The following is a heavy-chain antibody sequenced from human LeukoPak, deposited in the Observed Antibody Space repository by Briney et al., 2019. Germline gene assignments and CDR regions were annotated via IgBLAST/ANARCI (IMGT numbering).Heavy chain of an antibody. V-gene: IGHV1-46*01. J-gene: IGHJ6*03. CDR1: GYTFTSYY. CDR2: INPGGGST. CDR3: ARGYSNPSHYYYYMDV. Sequence: ASVKVSCKASGYTFTSYYMHWVRQAPGQGLEWMGIINPGGGSTSYAQKFQGRVTMTRDTSTSTVYMELSSLRSEDTAVYYCARGYSNPSHYYYYMDVWGKGTTVTVSS. D-gene: IGHD4-11*01.